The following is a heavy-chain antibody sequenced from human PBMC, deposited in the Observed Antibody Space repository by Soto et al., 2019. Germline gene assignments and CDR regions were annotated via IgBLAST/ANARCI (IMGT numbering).Heavy chain of an antibody. Sequence: QVELVQSGAEVKKPGSSVKVSCQASEDTFRNYAISWVRQAPGQGLEWMGGIIPIFGTANYAQKFQGRVKITADTSANTVYLELSSLRSEDTAVYYWASNKYDSSAYYYWYLGLWGRGNLVTVSS. CDR2: IIPIFGTA. D-gene: IGHD3-22*01. J-gene: IGHJ2*01. CDR3: ASNKYDSSAYYYWYLGL. CDR1: EDTFRNYA. V-gene: IGHV1-69*06.